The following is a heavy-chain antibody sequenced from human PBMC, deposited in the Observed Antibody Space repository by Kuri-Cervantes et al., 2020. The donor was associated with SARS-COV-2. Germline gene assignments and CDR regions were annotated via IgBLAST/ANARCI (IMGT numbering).Heavy chain of an antibody. D-gene: IGHD5-12*01. J-gene: IGHJ4*02. CDR2: INHSGST. CDR3: ARLIGYSGYDYSFGYFDY. CDR1: GGSVSSGSYY. Sequence: SETLSLTCIVSGGSVSSGSYYWSWIRQPPGKGLEWIGEINHSGSTNYNPSLKSRVTISVDTSKNQFSLKLSSMTAADTAVYYCARLIGYSGYDYSFGYFDYWGQGTLVTVSS. V-gene: IGHV4-39*07.